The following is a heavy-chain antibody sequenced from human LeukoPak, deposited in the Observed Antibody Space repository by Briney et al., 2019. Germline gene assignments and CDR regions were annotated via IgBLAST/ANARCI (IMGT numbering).Heavy chain of an antibody. J-gene: IGHJ4*02. CDR3: TRGRGYSSGYLGEYFDY. CDR2: IRIKAYGGTT. V-gene: IGHV3-49*04. Sequence: GGSLRLSCTASGFTFGDYTMHWVRQAPGKGLEWVSFIRIKAYGGTTAYAASVKDRFTISRDDSKSIAYLQMNSLKTEDTAVYCCTRGRGYSSGYLGEYFDYWGQGALVTVSS. CDR1: GFTFGDYT. D-gene: IGHD5-18*01.